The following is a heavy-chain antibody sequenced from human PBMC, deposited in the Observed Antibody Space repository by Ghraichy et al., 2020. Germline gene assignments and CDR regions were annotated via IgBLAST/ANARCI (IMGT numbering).Heavy chain of an antibody. J-gene: IGHJ4*02. V-gene: IGHV1-2*06. CDR3: AREGKVRGYYGSGSYYNGYYFDY. CDR2: INPNSGGT. Sequence: ASVKVSCKASGYTFTGYYMHWVRQAPGQGLEWMGRINPNSGGTNYAQKFQGRVTMTRDTSISTAYMELSRLRSDDTAVYYCAREGKVRGYYGSGSYYNGYYFDYWGQGTLVTVSS. CDR1: GYTFTGYY. D-gene: IGHD3-10*01.